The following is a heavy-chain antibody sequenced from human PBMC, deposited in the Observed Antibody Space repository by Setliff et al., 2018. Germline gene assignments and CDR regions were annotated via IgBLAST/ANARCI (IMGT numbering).Heavy chain of an antibody. V-gene: IGHV4-31*01. CDR3: ARGRAGHSGH. CDR1: GGSISSGXXX. D-gene: IGHD3-10*01. J-gene: IGHJ4*02. Sequence: SETLSLTCTVSGGSISSGXXXWSXIRQHPGKGLEWIGYIYYSGSTSYYNPSXXXXXXXXXXXXXXXXXXXXXXXXXXXTAVYYCARGRAGHSGHWGQGTLVTVSS. CDR2: IYYSGSTS.